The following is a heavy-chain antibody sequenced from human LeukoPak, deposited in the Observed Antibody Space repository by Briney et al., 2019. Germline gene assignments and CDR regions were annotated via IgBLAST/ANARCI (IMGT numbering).Heavy chain of an antibody. D-gene: IGHD2-2*01. CDR3: ARVVVVPAATFDY. V-gene: IGHV4-61*01. CDR1: GGSISSSSYY. J-gene: IGHJ4*02. Sequence: PSETLSLTCTVSGGSISSSSYYWSWIRQPPGKGLEWIGYIYYSGSTNYNPSLKSRVTISVDTSKNQFSLKLSSVTAADTAVYYCARVVVVPAATFDYWGQGTLVTVSS. CDR2: IYYSGST.